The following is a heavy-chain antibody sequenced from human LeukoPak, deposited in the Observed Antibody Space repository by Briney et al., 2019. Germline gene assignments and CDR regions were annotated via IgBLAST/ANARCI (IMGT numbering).Heavy chain of an antibody. V-gene: IGHV3-23*01. D-gene: IGHD3-22*01. J-gene: IGHJ4*02. CDR2: ISGSGGGT. CDR3: ARGGFYDTSGPTHY. Sequence: SGGSLRLSCAASGFTFSSYAMSWVRQAPGKGLEWVSAISGSGGGTYYADSVKGRFTISRDNSKNTLYLQMNSLRAEDSAVYYCARGGFYDTSGPTHYWGQGTLVTVSS. CDR1: GFTFSSYA.